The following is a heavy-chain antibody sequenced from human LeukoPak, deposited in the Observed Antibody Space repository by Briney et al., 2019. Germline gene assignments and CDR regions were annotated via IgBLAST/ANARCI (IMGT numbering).Heavy chain of an antibody. V-gene: IGHV3-48*01. CDR2: ISSSSSTI. Sequence: GGSLRLSCAASGFTFSSYSMNWVRRAPGKGLEWVSYISSSSSTIYYADSVKGRFTISRDNAKNSLYLQMNSLRAEDTAVYYCARGMATIDWGQGTLVTVSS. J-gene: IGHJ4*02. D-gene: IGHD5-24*01. CDR3: ARGMATID. CDR1: GFTFSSYS.